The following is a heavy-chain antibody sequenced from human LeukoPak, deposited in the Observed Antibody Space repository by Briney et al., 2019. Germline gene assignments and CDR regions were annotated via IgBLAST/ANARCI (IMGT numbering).Heavy chain of an antibody. V-gene: IGHV4-59*12. CDR1: GASISRYY. J-gene: IGHJ5*02. D-gene: IGHD6-6*01. Sequence: SETLSLTCSVSGASISRYYWSWIRQPPGKGLEWIGYFHHSGNTNYSPSLSSRITMSVDTSKNQFSLRLNSVTAADTAIYYCARRAAALDPWGQEPRVTVPS. CDR2: FHHSGNT. CDR3: ARRAAALDP.